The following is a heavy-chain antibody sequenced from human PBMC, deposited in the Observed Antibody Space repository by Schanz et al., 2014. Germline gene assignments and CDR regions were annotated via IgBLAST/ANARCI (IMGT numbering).Heavy chain of an antibody. D-gene: IGHD5-12*01. J-gene: IGHJ4*02. CDR3: ASPSGYSDYGTYFDF. V-gene: IGHV3-23*01. CDR2: ISHSGGSK. CDR1: GFTFNSYD. Sequence: DVQLLESGGGLVQPGGSLRLSCAASGFTFNSYDMTWVRQAPGKGLEWVSSISHSGGSKYYADSVEGRFTISRDNSRNTLYLQMNSLRTEDTAVYYCASPSGYSDYGTYFDFWGQGTLVTVSS.